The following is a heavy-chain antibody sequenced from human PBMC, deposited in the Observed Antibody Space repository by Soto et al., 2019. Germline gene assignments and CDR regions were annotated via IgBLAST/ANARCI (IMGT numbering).Heavy chain of an antibody. V-gene: IGHV3-11*05. CDR2: ISSSSSYT. CDR3: ARVTPGRDGYNPVDY. J-gene: IGHJ4*02. CDR1: GFTFSDYY. Sequence: QVQLVESGGGLVKPGGSLRLSCAASGFTFSDYYMSWIRQAPGKGLEWVSYISSSSSYTNYADSVKGRFTISRDNAKNSLYLQMNSLRAEDTAVYDCARVTPGRDGYNPVDYWGQGTLVTVSS. D-gene: IGHD5-12*01.